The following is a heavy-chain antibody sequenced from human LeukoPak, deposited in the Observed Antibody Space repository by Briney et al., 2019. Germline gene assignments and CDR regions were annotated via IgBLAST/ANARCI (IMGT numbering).Heavy chain of an antibody. D-gene: IGHD6-19*01. CDR3: AKDISREQWLVRVDY. V-gene: IGHV3-23*01. J-gene: IGHJ4*02. Sequence: GGSLRLSCAASGFTFSSYGMSWVRQAPGKGLEWVSAISGSGGSIYYADSVKGRFTISRDNSKNTLYLQMNSLRAEDTAVYYCAKDISREQWLVRVDYWGQGTLVTVSS. CDR1: GFTFSSYG. CDR2: ISGSGGSI.